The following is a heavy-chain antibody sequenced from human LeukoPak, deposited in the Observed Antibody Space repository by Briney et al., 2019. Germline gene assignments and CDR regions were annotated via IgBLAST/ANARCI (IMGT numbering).Heavy chain of an antibody. CDR3: ARAYGDWHGMDV. Sequence: SETLSLTCTVSGGSISSGGYYWSWIRQHPGKGLEWIGYIYYSGSTYYNPSLKSRVTISVDTSKNQFSLKLGSVTAADTAVYYCARAYGDWHGMDVWGQGTTVTVSS. CDR2: IYYSGST. V-gene: IGHV4-31*03. D-gene: IGHD4-17*01. CDR1: GGSISSGGYY. J-gene: IGHJ6*02.